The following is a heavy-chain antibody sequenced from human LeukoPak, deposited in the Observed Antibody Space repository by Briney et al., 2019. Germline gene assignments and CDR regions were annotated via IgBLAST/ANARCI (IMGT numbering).Heavy chain of an antibody. D-gene: IGHD5-18*01. CDR1: GYTFTSYG. Sequence: ASVKVSCKASGYTFTSYGISWVRQAPGQGLEWMGWISAYNGNTNYAQMLQGRVTMTTDTSTSTAYMELRSLRSDDTAVYYCARTGSGYSYGYLLYWGQGTLVTVSS. V-gene: IGHV1-18*01. CDR2: ISAYNGNT. CDR3: ARTGSGYSYGYLLY. J-gene: IGHJ4*02.